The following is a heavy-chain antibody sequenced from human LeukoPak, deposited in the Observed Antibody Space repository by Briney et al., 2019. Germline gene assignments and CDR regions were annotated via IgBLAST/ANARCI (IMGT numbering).Heavy chain of an antibody. J-gene: IGHJ4*02. CDR3: AKCSVAGTFGGGPFDY. Sequence: PGGSLRLSCAASGFTFSNYAMSWVRQAPGKGLECVSAISDSGDKTDYADSVRGHFTIYRDNSKDTLYLQMNSLGAADTAVYYCAKCSVAGTFGGGPFDYWGQGTLVTVSS. D-gene: IGHD3-16*01. CDR1: GFTFSNYA. V-gene: IGHV3-23*01. CDR2: ISDSGDKT.